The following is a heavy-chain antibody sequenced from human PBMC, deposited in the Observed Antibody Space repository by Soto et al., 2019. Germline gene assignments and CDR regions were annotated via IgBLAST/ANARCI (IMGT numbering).Heavy chain of an antibody. D-gene: IGHD6-19*01. V-gene: IGHV1-69*02. CDR3: ARTSSGPDDY. CDR2: IIPILGIA. Sequence: SVKVSCKASGGTFSSYTISWVRQAPGQGLEWMGRIIPILGIANYAQKFQGRVTITADKSTSTTYMEMSSLRSENTAVYYCARTSSGPDDYWGQGTLVTVSS. J-gene: IGHJ4*02. CDR1: GGTFSSYT.